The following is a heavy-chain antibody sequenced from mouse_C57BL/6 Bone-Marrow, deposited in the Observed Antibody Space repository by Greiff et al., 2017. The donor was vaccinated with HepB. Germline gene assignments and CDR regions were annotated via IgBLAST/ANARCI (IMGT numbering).Heavy chain of an antibody. D-gene: IGHD4-1*01. CDR3: ARCWDWFAY. V-gene: IGHV1-55*01. CDR2: IYPGSGST. Sequence: VQLQQPGAELVKPGASVKMSCKASGYTFTSYWITWVKQRPGQGLEWIGDIYPGSGSTNYNEKFKGKATLTADKSSSTAYMELRSLTSEDSAVYFCARCWDWFAYWGQGTLVTVSA. CDR1: GYTFTSYW. J-gene: IGHJ3*01.